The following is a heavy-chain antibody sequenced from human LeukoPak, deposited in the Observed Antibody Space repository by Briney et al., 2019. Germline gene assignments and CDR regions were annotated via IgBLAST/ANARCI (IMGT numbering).Heavy chain of an antibody. CDR3: ARGGYYPDY. Sequence: GGSLRLSCAASGFVFSNFGMHWVRQAPGKGLEWVSSISSSSSYIYYADSVKGRFTISRDNPKNTLYLQMNSLRAEDTAVYYCARGGYYPDYWGQGTLVTVSS. V-gene: IGHV3-21*04. J-gene: IGHJ4*02. CDR2: ISSSSSYI. D-gene: IGHD3-3*01. CDR1: GFVFSNFG.